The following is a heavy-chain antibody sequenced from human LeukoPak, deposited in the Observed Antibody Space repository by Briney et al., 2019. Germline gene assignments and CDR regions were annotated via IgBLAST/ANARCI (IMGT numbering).Heavy chain of an antibody. J-gene: IGHJ4*01. Sequence: PGGSLILSCSAPGFTFSSYAMHSVRQAPGKGLEWVAVISYDGSNKYYADSVKGRFTISRDNSKTTLYLQMNRLRAEDTAVYYCARDGVRYSGYDTYYFDYWGHGTLVTVSS. CDR1: GFTFSSYA. V-gene: IGHV3-30*04. CDR2: ISYDGSNK. D-gene: IGHD5-12*01. CDR3: ARDGVRYSGYDTYYFDY.